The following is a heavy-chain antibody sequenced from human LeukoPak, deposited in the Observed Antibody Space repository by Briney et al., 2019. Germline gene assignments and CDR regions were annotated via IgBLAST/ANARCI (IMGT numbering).Heavy chain of an antibody. D-gene: IGHD2-15*01. CDR3: ARQEYCSGGSCYTWFDP. J-gene: IGHJ5*02. V-gene: IGHV5-51*01. CDR1: GYSINNYW. Sequence: GESLKISCKGSGYSINNYWIGWVRQMPGKGLGWMGIIYPADSDIRYSPSFQGQVTISADKSISTAHLQWSSLKASDTAIYYCARQEYCSGGSCYTWFDPWGQGTLVIVSS. CDR2: IYPADSDI.